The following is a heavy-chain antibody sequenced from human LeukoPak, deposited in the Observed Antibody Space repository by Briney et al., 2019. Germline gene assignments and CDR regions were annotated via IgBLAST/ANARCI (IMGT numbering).Heavy chain of an antibody. Sequence: ASVKVSCKASGYTFTGYYMHWVRQAPGQGLEWMGWINPNSGGTNYAQKFQGRVTTTRDTSISTDYMELSRLRSDDTAVYYCARGPYYHDSRGYYNYWGQGTLVTVSS. CDR2: INPNSGGT. J-gene: IGHJ4*02. CDR1: GYTFTGYY. D-gene: IGHD3-22*01. CDR3: ARGPYYHDSRGYYNY. V-gene: IGHV1-2*02.